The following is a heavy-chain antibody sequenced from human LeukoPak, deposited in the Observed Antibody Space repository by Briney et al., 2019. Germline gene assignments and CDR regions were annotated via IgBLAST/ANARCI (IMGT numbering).Heavy chain of an antibody. V-gene: IGHV3-7*01. Sequence: GGSLRLPCAASGFTLSYYWMSWVRQAPGKGLEWVANIKQDGSEKYYVDSVKGRFTISRDNAKNSLYLQMNSLKAEDTAVYYCARYGNGAWLGHYAFDMWGQGTMVTVSS. D-gene: IGHD6-19*01. CDR3: ARYGNGAWLGHYAFDM. CDR2: IKQDGSEK. CDR1: GFTLSYYW. J-gene: IGHJ3*02.